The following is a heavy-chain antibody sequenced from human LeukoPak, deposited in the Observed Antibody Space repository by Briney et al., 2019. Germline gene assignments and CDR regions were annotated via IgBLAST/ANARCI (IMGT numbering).Heavy chain of an antibody. CDR2: IYSGGST. Sequence: GGSLRLSCAASGFIFSSYAMSWVRQAPGKGLEWVSVIYSGGSTYYADSVKGRFTISRDNSKNTLYLQMNSLRAEDTAVYYCASGQGYFDYWGQGTLVTVSS. V-gene: IGHV3-66*01. CDR1: GFIFSSYA. J-gene: IGHJ4*02. CDR3: ASGQGYFDY.